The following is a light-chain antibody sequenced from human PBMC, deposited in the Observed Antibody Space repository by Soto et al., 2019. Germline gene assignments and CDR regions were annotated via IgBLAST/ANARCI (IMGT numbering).Light chain of an antibody. CDR2: DVS. CDR1: SSDVGGYNY. V-gene: IGLV2-14*01. Sequence: SVLPQPASVSGSPGQSITISCTRTSSDVGGYNYVSWYQQHPGKAPKLMIYDVSNRPSGVSNRFSGSKSGNTASLTISGLQAEDEADYYCSSYTSSSTNYVFGTGTKVTVL. CDR3: SSYTSSSTNYV. J-gene: IGLJ1*01.